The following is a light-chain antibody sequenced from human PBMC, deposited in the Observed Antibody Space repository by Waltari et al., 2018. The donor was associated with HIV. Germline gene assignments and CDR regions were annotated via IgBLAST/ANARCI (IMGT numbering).Light chain of an antibody. CDR1: SSYVGAYNS. V-gene: IGLV2-8*01. J-gene: IGLJ2*01. CDR3: SSYAGSAVV. CDR2: EVN. Sequence: QSALTQPPSASGSRGQSVTISCTGTSSYVGAYNSVSWYQQYPGMAPKLIIYEVNKRPSGVPDRFSGSKSGNTASLTVSGLQAEDEADFYCSSYAGSAVVFGGGTKLTVL.